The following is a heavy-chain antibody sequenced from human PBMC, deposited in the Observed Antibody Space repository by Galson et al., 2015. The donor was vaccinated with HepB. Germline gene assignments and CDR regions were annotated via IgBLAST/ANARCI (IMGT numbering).Heavy chain of an antibody. Sequence: SLRLSCAASGFTFSSYSMNWVRQAPGKGLEWVSSISSSSSYIYYADSVKGRFTISRDNAKNSLYLQMNSLRAEDTAVYYCARARISQWLGTVRYFDYWGQGTLVTVSS. CDR2: ISSSSSYI. J-gene: IGHJ4*02. D-gene: IGHD6-19*01. V-gene: IGHV3-21*01. CDR1: GFTFSSYS. CDR3: ARARISQWLGTVRYFDY.